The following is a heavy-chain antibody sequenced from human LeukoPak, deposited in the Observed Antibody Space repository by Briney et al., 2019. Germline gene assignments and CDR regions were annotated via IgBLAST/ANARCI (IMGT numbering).Heavy chain of an antibody. Sequence: PSETLSLTCTVSGGSISSSSYYWGWIRRPPGKGLEWIGSIYYSGSTYYNPSLKSRVTISVDTSKNQFSLKLSSVTAADTAVYYCVWESVHHSSLLLWGQGTLVTVSS. CDR2: IYYSGST. D-gene: IGHD6-6*01. V-gene: IGHV4-39*01. J-gene: IGHJ4*02. CDR3: VWESVHHSSLLL. CDR1: GGSISSSSYY.